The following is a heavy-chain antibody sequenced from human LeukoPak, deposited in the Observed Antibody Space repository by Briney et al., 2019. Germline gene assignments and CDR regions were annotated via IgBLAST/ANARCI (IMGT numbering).Heavy chain of an antibody. CDR1: GFNFKNNY. CDR2: IYRGDGT. J-gene: IGHJ4*02. CDR3: ARDPTHESSGYPFDY. V-gene: IGHV3-53*01. D-gene: IGHD3-22*01. Sequence: PGGSLRLSCAASGFNFKNNYMSWVRQAPGKGLEWVSIIYRGDGTYYADSVKGRFTISRDNAKNSLYLQMNSLRAEDTALYYCARDPTHESSGYPFDYWGQGTLVTVSS.